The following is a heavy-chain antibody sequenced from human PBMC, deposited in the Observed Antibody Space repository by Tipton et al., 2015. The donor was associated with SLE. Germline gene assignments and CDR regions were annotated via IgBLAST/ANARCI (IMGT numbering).Heavy chain of an antibody. CDR2: IKEDGSDK. V-gene: IGHV3-7*01. CDR3: ARDPVTFDY. Sequence: SLRLSCAASGFTFSSYWMSWVRQTPGKGLEWVANIKEDGSDKYYLDSVKGRFTISRDNAKNSLWLQMNSLRVEDTAVYYCARDPVTFDYWGQGTLVTVSS. J-gene: IGHJ4*02. D-gene: IGHD4-17*01. CDR1: GFTFSSYW.